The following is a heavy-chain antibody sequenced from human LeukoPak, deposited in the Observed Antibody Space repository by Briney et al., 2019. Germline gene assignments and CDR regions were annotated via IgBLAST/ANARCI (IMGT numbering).Heavy chain of an antibody. D-gene: IGHD3-3*01. J-gene: IGHJ5*02. CDR2: INHSGST. CDR1: GGSFSGYY. Sequence: ETLSLTCAVYGGSFSGYYWSWIRQPPGKGLEWIGEINHSGSTNYNPSLKSRVTISVDTSKNQFSLKLSSVTAADTAVYYCAISFFWSGLLPWGQGTLVTVSS. CDR3: AISFFWSGLLP. V-gene: IGHV4-34*01.